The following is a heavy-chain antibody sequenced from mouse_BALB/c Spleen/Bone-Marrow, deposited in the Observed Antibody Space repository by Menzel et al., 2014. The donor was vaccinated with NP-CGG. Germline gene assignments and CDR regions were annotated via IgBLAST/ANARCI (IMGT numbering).Heavy chain of an antibody. J-gene: IGHJ3*01. Sequence: VQLQQSGAELAKPGASVKLSCKASGYTFNSYYMYWVKQRPGQGLEGIGEINPSNGGINFNEKFKSKATLTVDKSSSTAYMQLSSLTSEDSAVYHCTREGAYWGQGTLVTVSA. CDR1: GYTFNSYY. CDR2: INPSNGGI. CDR3: TREGAY. V-gene: IGHV1S81*02.